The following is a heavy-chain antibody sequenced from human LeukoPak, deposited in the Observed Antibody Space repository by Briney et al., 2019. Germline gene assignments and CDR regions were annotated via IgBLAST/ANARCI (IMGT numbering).Heavy chain of an antibody. J-gene: IGHJ4*02. CDR2: ISSSGSTI. D-gene: IGHD2-2*01. CDR3: ARGDCSSASCYRIDY. V-gene: IGHV3-11*04. CDR1: GFTFSDYY. Sequence: GGSLRLSCAASGFTFSDYYMSWIRQAPGKGLEWVSYISSSGSTIHYADSVKGRFTISRDNAKNSLYLQMNSLRAEDTAVYYCARGDCSSASCYRIDYWGQGTLVTVSS.